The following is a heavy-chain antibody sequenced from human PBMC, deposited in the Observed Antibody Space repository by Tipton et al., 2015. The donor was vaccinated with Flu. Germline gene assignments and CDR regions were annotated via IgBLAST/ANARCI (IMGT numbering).Heavy chain of an antibody. D-gene: IGHD3-10*01. CDR3: ARGRGSGSYSYYYYGMDV. V-gene: IGHV4-34*01. CDR2: INHSGST. Sequence: LRLSCAVYGGSFSGYYWSWIRQPPGKGLEWIGEINHSGSTNYNPSLKSRVTISVDTSKNQFSLKLSSVTAADTAVYYCARGRGSGSYSYYYYGMDVWGQGTTVTVSS. CDR1: GGSFSGYY. J-gene: IGHJ6*02.